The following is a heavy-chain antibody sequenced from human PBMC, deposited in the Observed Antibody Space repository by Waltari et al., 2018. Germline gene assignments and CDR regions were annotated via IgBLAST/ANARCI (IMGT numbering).Heavy chain of an antibody. J-gene: IGHJ4*02. Sequence: QVQLQESGPGLVKPSQTLSLTCTVSGGSISSGSYYWSWIRQPAGKGLEWIGRIYSSGSINYNPSLKSRVTISVDTSKNQFSLKLSSVTAADTAVYYCACNVVSSGWFHWGQGTLVTVSS. V-gene: IGHV4-61*02. CDR3: ACNVVSSGWFH. CDR1: GGSISSGSYY. CDR2: IYSSGSI. D-gene: IGHD6-19*01.